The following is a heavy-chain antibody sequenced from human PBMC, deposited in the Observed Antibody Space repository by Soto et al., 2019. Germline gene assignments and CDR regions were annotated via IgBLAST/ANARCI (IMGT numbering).Heavy chain of an antibody. CDR2: IYWDDDT. CDR1: GFSLRDSTVS. J-gene: IGHJ4*02. D-gene: IGHD3-22*01. CDR3: VHRGDYNDRSGFYHPRFDY. Sequence: SGPTLVNPTQTLTLTCTFSGFSLRDSTVSVGWVRQPPGRALEWLALIYWDDDTRFTPSLQNRLTVTKDTSKNQVVLTMTNVDPEDTGTYFCVHRGDYNDRSGFYHPRFDYWGPGTLVTVYS. V-gene: IGHV2-5*02.